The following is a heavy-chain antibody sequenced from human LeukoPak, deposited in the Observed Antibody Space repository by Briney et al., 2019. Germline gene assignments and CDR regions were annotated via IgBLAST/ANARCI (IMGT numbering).Heavy chain of an antibody. J-gene: IGHJ6*02. CDR1: GFTFSSYA. CDR2: ISYDGSNK. Sequence: GGSLRLSCAASGFTFSSYAMHWVRQAPGKGLEWVAVISYDGSNKYYADSVKGRFTISRDNSKNTLYLQMNSLRAEDTAVYYCARDLMIVVVITHYYYGMDVWGQGTTVTVSS. CDR3: ARDLMIVVVITHYYYGMDV. D-gene: IGHD3-22*01. V-gene: IGHV3-30-3*01.